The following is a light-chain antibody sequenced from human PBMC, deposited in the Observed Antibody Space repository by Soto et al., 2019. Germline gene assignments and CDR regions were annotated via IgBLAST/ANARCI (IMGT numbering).Light chain of an antibody. Sequence: ELVLTQSPGTLSLSPGERATLSCRASESVRNNSLAWYQQHPGQAPRLLIFGASSRATGIPDRFTGSGSGAAFSLTISRLEPEDSAVYFCHHYGYGADTFGQGTKLEIK. CDR1: ESVRNNS. CDR2: GAS. J-gene: IGKJ2*01. V-gene: IGKV3-20*01. CDR3: HHYGYGADT.